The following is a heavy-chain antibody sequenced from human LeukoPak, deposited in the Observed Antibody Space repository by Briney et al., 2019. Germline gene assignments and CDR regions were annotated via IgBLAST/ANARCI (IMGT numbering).Heavy chain of an antibody. CDR1: GGSISSYY. CDR3: ARCPVDYGMDV. CDR2: IYYSGST. V-gene: IGHV4-59*01. Sequence: SETLSLTCTVSGGSISSYYWSWIRQPPGKGLEWIGYIYYSGSTNYNPSLKSRVTISVDTSKNQFSLKLSSVTAADTAVYYCARCPVDYGMDVWGQGTLVTVSS. J-gene: IGHJ6*02.